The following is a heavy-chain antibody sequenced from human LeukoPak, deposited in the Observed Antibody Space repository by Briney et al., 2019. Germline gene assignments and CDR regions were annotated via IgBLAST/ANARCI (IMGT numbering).Heavy chain of an antibody. J-gene: IGHJ1*01. CDR3: ARDKMVRGVVYFRH. CDR1: GYTFTGYY. V-gene: IGHV1-2*02. CDR2: INPNSGGT. D-gene: IGHD3-10*01. Sequence: EASVKVSCKASGYTFTGYYMHWVRQAPGQGLEWMGWINPNSGGTNYAQKFQGRVTMTRDTSISTAYMELSRLRSDDTAVYYCARDKMVRGVVYFRHWGQGTLVTVSS.